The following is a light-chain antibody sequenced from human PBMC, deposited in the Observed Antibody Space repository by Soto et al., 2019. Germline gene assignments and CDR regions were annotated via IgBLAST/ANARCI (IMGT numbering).Light chain of an antibody. CDR1: QSVTKY. CDR2: DVS. V-gene: IGKV3-11*01. CDR3: YERSTCSLT. Sequence: EVVLTQSPATLSLSPGERATLSCRASQSVTKYLAWYQQKPGQALRLLIYDVSKRATGIPARFSGSGSRTDFSITIRGLAPADFPVYNSYERSTCSLTLGGGNKLEIK. J-gene: IGKJ4*01.